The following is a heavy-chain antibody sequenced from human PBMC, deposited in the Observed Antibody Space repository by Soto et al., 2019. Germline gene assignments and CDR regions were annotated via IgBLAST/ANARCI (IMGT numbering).Heavy chain of an antibody. V-gene: IGHV5-51*01. CDR2: IFPDDSDT. J-gene: IGHJ4*02. CDR1: GYIIKNYW. Sequence: GESLKISCKASGYIIKNYWIGWVRQVPGQGLEWMGIIFPDDSDTRYSPSFQGHVTISVDKSISTAYVQWSSLKASDSAIYYCFRGGVTSRTFDYWGQGTLVTVSS. CDR3: FRGGVTSRTFDY. D-gene: IGHD3-16*01.